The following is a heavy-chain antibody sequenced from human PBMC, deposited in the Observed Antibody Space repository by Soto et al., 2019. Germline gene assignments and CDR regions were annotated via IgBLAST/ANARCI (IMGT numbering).Heavy chain of an antibody. V-gene: IGHV3-66*01. Sequence: PGGSLRLSCAVSGFTVSSNFMTWVRQAPGKGLEWVSIIYSDGSTYYADSVKDRFTISGDNSKNTLYLQMNSLRAEDTAVYYCATRVSTGGYWGQG. CDR3: ATRVSTGGY. J-gene: IGHJ4*02. D-gene: IGHD2-8*01. CDR1: GFTVSSNF. CDR2: IYSDGST.